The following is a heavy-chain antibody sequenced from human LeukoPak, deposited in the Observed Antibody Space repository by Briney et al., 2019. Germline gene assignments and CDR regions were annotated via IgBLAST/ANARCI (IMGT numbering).Heavy chain of an antibody. J-gene: IGHJ5*02. CDR2: ISSSSSYI. V-gene: IGHV3-21*01. D-gene: IGHD4-17*01. CDR3: ARADSYGDSDWFDR. CDR1: GCTFSSYS. Sequence: GGSLRLSCAASGCTFSSYSMNWVRQAPGKGLEWVSSISSSSSYIYYADSVKGRFTISRDNAKNSLYLQMNSLRAEDTAVYYCARADSYGDSDWFDRWGQGTLVTVSS.